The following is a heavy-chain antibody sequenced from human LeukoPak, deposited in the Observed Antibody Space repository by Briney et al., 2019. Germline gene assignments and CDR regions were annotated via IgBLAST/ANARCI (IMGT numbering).Heavy chain of an antibody. V-gene: IGHV4-39*01. CDR2: IYYSGSA. D-gene: IGHD2-2*01. J-gene: IGHJ5*02. Sequence: PSDTLSLPRTVSGGSISSSSYYWGWIRQPPGKGLEWIGSIYYSGSAYYNPALKSRVTISVDTSKNQFSLKLSSVTAADTAVYYGARRGDIVVVPAAMRQEFYWFDPWGQGTLVTVSS. CDR3: ARRGDIVVVPAAMRQEFYWFDP. CDR1: GGSISSSSYY.